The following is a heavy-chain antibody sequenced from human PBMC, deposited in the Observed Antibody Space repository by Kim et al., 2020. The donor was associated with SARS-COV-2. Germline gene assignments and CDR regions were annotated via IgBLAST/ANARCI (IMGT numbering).Heavy chain of an antibody. CDR2: VSGSCCST. J-gene: IGHJ3*02. CDR3: AKDEIQLWFGDAFDI. D-gene: IGHD5-18*01. V-gene: IGHV3-23*01. CDR1: GVTFSSYA. Sequence: GGSLRLSCTASGVTFSSYAISWGRQPPGKGLEWVSAVSGSCCSTNYSNSLQGRFTITRDNSKNTLYLQMNSPRAEDTAVYYCAKDEIQLWFGDAFDIWGRGTMVPVSS.